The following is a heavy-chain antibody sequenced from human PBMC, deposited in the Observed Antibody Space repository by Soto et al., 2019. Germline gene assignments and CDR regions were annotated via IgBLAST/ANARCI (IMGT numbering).Heavy chain of an antibody. V-gene: IGHV4-4*02. CDR2: IYHDGST. Sequence: QVQLQESGPGLVKPSGTLSLSCVVSGGSISSSNWWSWVRQPPGKGLEWIGEIYHDGSTNYNPSHKSRVTLSVDKSKNQFSLKLTSVTAADTAVYYCARPNGIVGAHHAFDIWGQGTMVTVSS. D-gene: IGHD1-26*01. CDR3: ARPNGIVGAHHAFDI. J-gene: IGHJ3*02. CDR1: GGSISSSNW.